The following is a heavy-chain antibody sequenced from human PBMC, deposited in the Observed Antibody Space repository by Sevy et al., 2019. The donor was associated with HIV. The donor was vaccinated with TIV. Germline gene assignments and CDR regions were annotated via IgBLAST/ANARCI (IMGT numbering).Heavy chain of an antibody. D-gene: IGHD2-2*02. CDR1: GDSINTYY. CDR3: ARLRWDLVVVPGATPGCYFDY. Sequence: SETLSLTCTVSGDSINTYYWSWIRQPPGKGLEWIGYVSHSGNTNYDPSLKSRVSMSVDTSTNQFSLKVKSVTAADTAVYYCARLRWDLVVVPGATPGCYFDYWGQRTLVTVSS. J-gene: IGHJ4*02. V-gene: IGHV4-59*08. CDR2: VSHSGNT.